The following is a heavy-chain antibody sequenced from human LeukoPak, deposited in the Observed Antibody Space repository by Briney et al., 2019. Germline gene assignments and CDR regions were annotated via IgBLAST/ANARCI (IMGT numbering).Heavy chain of an antibody. CDR2: INHSGST. V-gene: IGHV4-34*01. CDR1: GGSFSGYY. Sequence: SETLSLTCAIYGGSFSGYYWSWIRQPPGKGLEWIGEINHSGSTYYNPSLKSRVTISVDTSKNNFSLKLSSVTAADTAVYYCARDRSFVSGSIDYWGQGTLVTVSS. CDR3: ARDRSFVSGSIDY. D-gene: IGHD2-2*01. J-gene: IGHJ4*02.